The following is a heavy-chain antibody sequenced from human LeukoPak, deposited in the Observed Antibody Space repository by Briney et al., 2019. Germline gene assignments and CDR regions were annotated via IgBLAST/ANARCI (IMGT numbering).Heavy chain of an antibody. CDR2: IQPGNSDI. D-gene: IGHD5-12*01. CDR3: ARHISGYDYYYFDY. Sequence: GESLKISCKGSGYSFTSHWIAWVRQMPGKGLEYMGIIQPGNSDIRYGPSFQGQVTISDDKAINTVYLQWSSLKASDTAMYYCARHISGYDYYYFDYWGQGTLVTVSS. V-gene: IGHV5-51*01. CDR1: GYSFTSHW. J-gene: IGHJ4*02.